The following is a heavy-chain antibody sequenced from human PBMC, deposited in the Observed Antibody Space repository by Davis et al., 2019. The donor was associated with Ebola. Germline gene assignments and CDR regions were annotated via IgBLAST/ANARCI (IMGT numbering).Heavy chain of an antibody. CDR3: ARDRGSPMRTRGHDY. CDR1: GFIFSSYW. J-gene: IGHJ4*02. Sequence: SLKISCAASGFIFSSYWTTWVRQAPGNGLERVGNIKQDGSETYYVDSVKCRFTISRDNAKNSLYLQMNSLRVEDTAVYYCARDRGSPMRTRGHDYWGQGTLVTVSS. CDR2: IKQDGSET. V-gene: IGHV3-7*01. D-gene: IGHD3-16*01.